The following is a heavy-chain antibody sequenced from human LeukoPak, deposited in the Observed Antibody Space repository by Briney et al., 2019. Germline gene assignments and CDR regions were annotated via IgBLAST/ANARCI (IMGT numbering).Heavy chain of an antibody. Sequence: GASVKVSCKASGGTFSSYAISWVRQAPGQGLEWMGGIIPIFGTANYAQKFQGRVTITADESTSTAYMEPSSLRSEDTAVYYCARSQWLVKDWFDPWGQGTLVTVSS. J-gene: IGHJ5*02. V-gene: IGHV1-69*13. D-gene: IGHD6-19*01. CDR1: GGTFSSYA. CDR2: IIPIFGTA. CDR3: ARSQWLVKDWFDP.